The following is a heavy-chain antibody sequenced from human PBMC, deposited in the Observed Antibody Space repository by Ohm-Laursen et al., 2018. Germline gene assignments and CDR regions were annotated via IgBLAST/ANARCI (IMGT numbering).Heavy chain of an antibody. CDR1: GFTFSSYA. J-gene: IGHJ4*02. Sequence: SLRLSCAASGFTFSSYAMSWVRQAPGKGPEWVANIKQDGSVKYYVDSVKGRFTISRDNAKNSVYLQLNSLRNEDTAVYYCARDDDGEDYWGQGTLVTVSP. CDR2: IKQDGSVK. V-gene: IGHV3-7*01. CDR3: ARDDDGEDY. D-gene: IGHD4-17*01.